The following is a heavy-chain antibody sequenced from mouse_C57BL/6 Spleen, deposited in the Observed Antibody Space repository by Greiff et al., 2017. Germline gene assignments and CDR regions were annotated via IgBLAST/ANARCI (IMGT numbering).Heavy chain of an antibody. CDR1: GFTFSDYG. V-gene: IGHV5-17*01. Sequence: EVKVVESGGGLVKPGGSLKLSCAASGFTFSDYGMHWVRQAPEKGLEWVAYISSGSSTIYYADTVKGRFTISRDNAKNTLFLQMTSLRSEDTAMYYCARVFYWYFDVWGTGTTVTVSS. CDR3: ARVFYWYFDV. J-gene: IGHJ1*03. CDR2: ISSGSSTI.